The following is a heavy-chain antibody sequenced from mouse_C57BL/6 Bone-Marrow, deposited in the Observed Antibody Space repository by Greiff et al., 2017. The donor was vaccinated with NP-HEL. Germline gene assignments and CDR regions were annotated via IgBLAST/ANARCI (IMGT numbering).Heavy chain of an antibody. CDR2: ISSGSSTI. CDR3: ASYDGYLAD. D-gene: IGHD2-3*01. J-gene: IGHJ3*01. CDR1: GFTFSDYG. Sequence: EVMLVESGGGLVKPGGSLKLSCAASGFTFSDYGMHWVRQAPEKGLEWVAYISSGSSTIYYADTVKGRFTISRDNAKNTLFLQMTSLRSEDTAMYYCASYDGYLADWGQGTLVTVSA. V-gene: IGHV5-17*01.